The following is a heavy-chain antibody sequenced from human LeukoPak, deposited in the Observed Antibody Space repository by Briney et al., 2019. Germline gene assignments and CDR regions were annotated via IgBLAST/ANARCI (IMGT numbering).Heavy chain of an antibody. V-gene: IGHV1-69*13. CDR2: IIPIFGTA. CDR1: GGTFSSYA. Sequence: ASVKVSCKASGGTFSSYAISWVRQAPGQGLEWMGRIIPIFGTANYAQKFQGRVTITADASTSTAYMELSSLRSEETAVYYCARVIQLPNEYFHHWGQGTLVTVSS. J-gene: IGHJ1*01. D-gene: IGHD2-2*01. CDR3: ARVIQLPNEYFHH.